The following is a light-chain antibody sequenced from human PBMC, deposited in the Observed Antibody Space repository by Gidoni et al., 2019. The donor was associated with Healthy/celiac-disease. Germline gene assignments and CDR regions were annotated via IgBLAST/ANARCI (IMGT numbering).Light chain of an antibody. V-gene: IGKV2-28*01. CDR2: LGS. J-gene: IGKJ2*01. CDR1: QSLLHSNGYNY. CDR3: MQALQTPT. Sequence: DLVMTQSPLSLPVTPGEPASSSCRSSQSLLHSNGYNYLDWYLQKPGQSPQLLIYLGSNRASGVPDRFSGSGSGTDFTLKISRVEAEDVGVYYCMQALQTPTFGQGTKLEIK.